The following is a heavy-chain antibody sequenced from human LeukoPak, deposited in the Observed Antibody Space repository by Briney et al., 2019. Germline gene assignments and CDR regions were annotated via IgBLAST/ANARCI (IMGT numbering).Heavy chain of an antibody. Sequence: GGSLRLSCAASGFTVITNDMTWVRQAPGNGLEWVSVLYSDGNTKYADSVQGRFTISRDNSKNTLYLEMNSLSPDDTAVYYCARGVEPLAANTLAYWGQGTLVTVSS. CDR3: ARGVEPLAANTLAY. D-gene: IGHD1-14*01. CDR1: GFTVITND. CDR2: LYSDGNT. V-gene: IGHV3-53*01. J-gene: IGHJ4*02.